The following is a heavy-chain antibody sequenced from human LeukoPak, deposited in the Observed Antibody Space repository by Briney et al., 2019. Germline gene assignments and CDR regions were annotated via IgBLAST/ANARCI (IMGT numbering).Heavy chain of an antibody. CDR1: GFTFNYYN. D-gene: IGHD1-26*01. CDR3: ARDPYSGNYGNYYYYYMDV. CDR2: ITSSGAYI. V-gene: IGHV3-21*01. J-gene: IGHJ6*03. Sequence: GGSLRLSCAASGFTFNYYNMNWVRQAPGKALEWVSSITSSGAYIFYADSVRGRFTISRDNAKDSLYLQMNSLGPEDTAVYYWARDPYSGNYGNYYYYYMDVWGKGTTVTISS.